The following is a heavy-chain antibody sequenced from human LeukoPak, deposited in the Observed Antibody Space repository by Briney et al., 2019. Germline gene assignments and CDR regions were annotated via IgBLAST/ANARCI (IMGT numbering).Heavy chain of an antibody. J-gene: IGHJ6*02. V-gene: IGHV3-30*18. D-gene: IGHD3-10*01. CDR1: GFTFSSYG. Sequence: GSLRLSCAASGFTFSSYGMHWVRQAPGKGLEWVAAISYDGSNKYYADSVKGRFTISRDNSKNTLYLQMNSLRAEDTAVYYCAKGLLWFGSSAWGQGTTVTVPS. CDR3: AKGLLWFGSSA. CDR2: ISYDGSNK.